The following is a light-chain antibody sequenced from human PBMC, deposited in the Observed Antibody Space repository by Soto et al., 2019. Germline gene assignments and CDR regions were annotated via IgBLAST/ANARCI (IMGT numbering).Light chain of an antibody. CDR3: QQIYSAPLT. CDR1: QTITTY. CDR2: AAS. Sequence: DIQMTQPPSSFFALIEGSVTITHRASQTITTYLNWYRQKAGKAPTLLIYAASRLQSGVPSRFSGSGSETEFTLTISSLQPEDFATYFCQQIYSAPLTFGGGTKVDIK. V-gene: IGKV1-39*01. J-gene: IGKJ4*01.